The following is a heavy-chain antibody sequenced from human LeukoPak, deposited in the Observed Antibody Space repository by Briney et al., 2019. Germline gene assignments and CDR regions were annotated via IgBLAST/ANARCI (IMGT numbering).Heavy chain of an antibody. J-gene: IGHJ4*02. D-gene: IGHD6-19*01. CDR1: GFTVNINY. Sequence: PGGSLRLSCAASGFTVNINYMSWVRQAPGKGLEWVSVIYSGGSTDYADSMKGRFSISRDNSKNTLYLQMSSLRVEDTAVYYCARDGGSGWSSAFFDFWGQGTLVTVSS. V-gene: IGHV3-53*01. CDR3: ARDGGSGWSSAFFDF. CDR2: IYSGGST.